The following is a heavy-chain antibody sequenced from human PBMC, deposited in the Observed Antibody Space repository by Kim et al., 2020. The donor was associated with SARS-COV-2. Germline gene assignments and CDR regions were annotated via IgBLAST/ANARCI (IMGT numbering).Heavy chain of an antibody. D-gene: IGHD2-15*01. Sequence: SETLSLTCTVSGGSITIGDYYWSWVRQTPGKGLEWIGSIHYIGTTYDNPSLKSRVTISADTSKNQFSLTLSSVTAADTAVYFCARGYGIFYCLDVWGQGT. V-gene: IGHV4-30-4*01. J-gene: IGHJ6*02. CDR3: ARGYGIFYCLDV. CDR1: GGSITIGDYY. CDR2: IHYIGTT.